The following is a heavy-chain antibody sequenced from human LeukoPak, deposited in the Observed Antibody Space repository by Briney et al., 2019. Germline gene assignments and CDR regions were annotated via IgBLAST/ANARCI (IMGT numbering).Heavy chain of an antibody. CDR2: IDPSDSYT. CDR1: GYSFTSYW. V-gene: IGHV5-10-1*01. D-gene: IGHD4-17*01. Sequence: GESLKISCKGSGYSFTSYWISGVRQMPGKGLEWMGRIDPSDSYTNYSPSFQGHVTISADKSISTAYLQWSSLKASDTAMYYCARHRGGDYGLDAFDIWGQGTMVNVSS. CDR3: ARHRGGDYGLDAFDI. J-gene: IGHJ3*02.